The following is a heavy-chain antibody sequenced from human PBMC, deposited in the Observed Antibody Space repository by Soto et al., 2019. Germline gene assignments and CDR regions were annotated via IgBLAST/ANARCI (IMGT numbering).Heavy chain of an antibody. V-gene: IGHV3-9*01. CDR1: GFTFDDYA. Sequence: EVQLVESGGGLVQPGRSLRLSCAASGFTFDDYAMHWVRQAPGKGLEWVSGISWNSGSIGYADSVKGRFTISRDNAKNSLYLQMNSLRAEDTALYYCAKDLMSSGYSSSCADYWGQGTLVTVSS. D-gene: IGHD6-6*01. CDR3: AKDLMSSGYSSSCADY. CDR2: ISWNSGSI. J-gene: IGHJ4*02.